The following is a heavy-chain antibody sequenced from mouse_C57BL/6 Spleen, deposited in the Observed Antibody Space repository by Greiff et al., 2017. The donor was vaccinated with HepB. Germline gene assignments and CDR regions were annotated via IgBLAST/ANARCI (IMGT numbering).Heavy chain of an antibody. CDR1: GFNIKDYY. J-gene: IGHJ3*01. D-gene: IGHD1-1*01. Sequence: VHVKQSGAELVKPGASVKLSCTASGFNIKDYYMHWVKQRTEQGLEWIGRIDPEDGETKYDQKFKGKATITADTSSNTAYLQLSSLTSEDTAVYYCARSRYGSSRWCAYWGQGTLVTVSA. CDR3: ARSRYGSSRWCAY. V-gene: IGHV14-2*01. CDR2: IDPEDGET.